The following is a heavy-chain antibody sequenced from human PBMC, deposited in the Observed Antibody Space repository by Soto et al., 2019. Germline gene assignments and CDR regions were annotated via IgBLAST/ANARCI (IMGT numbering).Heavy chain of an antibody. CDR2: IYYSGST. V-gene: IGHV4-59*01. D-gene: IGHD3-10*01. CDR3: ARGLKLLWFGEEQSYFDY. Sequence: SETLSLTCTVSGGSISSYYWSWIRQPPGKGLEWIGYIYYSGSTNYNPSLKSRVTISVDTSKNQFSLKLSSVTAADTAVYYCARGLKLLWFGEEQSYFDYWGQGTLVTVSS. CDR1: GGSISSYY. J-gene: IGHJ4*02.